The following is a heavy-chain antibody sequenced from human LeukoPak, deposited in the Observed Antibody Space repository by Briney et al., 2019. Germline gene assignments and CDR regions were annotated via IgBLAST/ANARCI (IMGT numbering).Heavy chain of an antibody. CDR1: GYTFTGYY. CDR3: ARVGVSGYCSGGSCFHSAFDI. CDR2: INPNSGGT. Sequence: ASVKVSCKASGYTFTGYYMHWVRQAPGQGLEWMGWINPNSGGTNYAQKFQGRVTMTRDTSISTAYMELSRLRSDDTAVYYCARVGVSGYCSGGSCFHSAFDIWGQGTMVTVSS. D-gene: IGHD2-15*01. V-gene: IGHV1-2*02. J-gene: IGHJ3*02.